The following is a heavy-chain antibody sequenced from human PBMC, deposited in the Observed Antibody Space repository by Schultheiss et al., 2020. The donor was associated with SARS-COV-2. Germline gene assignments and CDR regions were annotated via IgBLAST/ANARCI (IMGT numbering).Heavy chain of an antibody. J-gene: IGHJ6*02. Sequence: GGSLRLSCAASGFTFSRYSINWVRQAPGKGLEWVSSISSSSNYIYYVDSVKGRFTISRDNAKNSLYLQMNSLRAEDTAVYYCATDYCSTTSCSRGFYFYGMDVWGQGTTVTVSS. D-gene: IGHD2-2*01. CDR1: GFTFSRYS. CDR3: ATDYCSTTSCSRGFYFYGMDV. CDR2: ISSSSNYI. V-gene: IGHV3-21*01.